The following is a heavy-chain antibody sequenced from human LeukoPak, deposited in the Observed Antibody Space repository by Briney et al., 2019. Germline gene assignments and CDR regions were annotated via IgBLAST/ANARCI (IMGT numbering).Heavy chain of an antibody. CDR3: ARDGEAVAGTRLPNYWYFDL. CDR1: GYTFTSYA. Sequence: ASVKVSCKASGYTFTSYAMNWVRQAPGQGLEWMGWIITNTGNPTYAQGFTGRFVFSLDTSVSTAYLQISSLKAEDTAVYYCARDGEAVAGTRLPNYWYFDLWGRGTLVTVSS. J-gene: IGHJ2*01. D-gene: IGHD6-19*01. V-gene: IGHV7-4-1*02. CDR2: IITNTGNP.